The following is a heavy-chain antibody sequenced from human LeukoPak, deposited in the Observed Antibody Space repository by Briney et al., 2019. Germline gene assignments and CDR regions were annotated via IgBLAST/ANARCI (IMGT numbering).Heavy chain of an antibody. Sequence: GGSLRLSCAASGFTFSSYSMNWVRQAPGKGLEWVSSISSSSSYIYYADSVKGRFTISRDNAKNSLYLQMNSLRAEDTAVYYCARDGGLMVYAPYWYSDLWGRGTLVTVSS. J-gene: IGHJ2*01. CDR3: ARDGGLMVYAPYWYSDL. CDR2: ISSSSSYI. V-gene: IGHV3-21*01. CDR1: GFTFSSYS. D-gene: IGHD2-8*01.